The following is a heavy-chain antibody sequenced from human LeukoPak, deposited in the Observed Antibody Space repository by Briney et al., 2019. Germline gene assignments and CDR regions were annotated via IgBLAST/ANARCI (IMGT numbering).Heavy chain of an antibody. V-gene: IGHV1-18*01. CDR3: ARVLTMVRGAFNWFDP. D-gene: IGHD3-10*01. Sequence: GASVKVSFQASCFTLSSYGISWVGPAPGQGLEWMGWISAYNGNTNYAQKLQGRVTMTTDTSTSTAYMELRSLRSDDTAVYYCARVLTMVRGAFNWFDPWGQGTLVTVSS. CDR1: CFTLSSYG. CDR2: ISAYNGNT. J-gene: IGHJ5*02.